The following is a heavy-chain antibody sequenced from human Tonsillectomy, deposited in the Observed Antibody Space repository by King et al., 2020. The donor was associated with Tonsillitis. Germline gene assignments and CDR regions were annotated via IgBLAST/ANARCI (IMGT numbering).Heavy chain of an antibody. V-gene: IGHV4-34*01. CDR1: GGSFSGYY. CDR2: INHSGST. D-gene: IGHD6-13*01. Sequence: VQLQQWGAGLLKPSETLSLTCAVYGGSFSGYYCRWIRQPPGKGLECIGEINHSGSTNYNPSLKSRVTISVDTSKNQFSVKVRSVTAADTAVYYCARGPEEEQQLVGDWFDPWGQGTLVTVSS. CDR3: ARGPEEEQQLVGDWFDP. J-gene: IGHJ5*02.